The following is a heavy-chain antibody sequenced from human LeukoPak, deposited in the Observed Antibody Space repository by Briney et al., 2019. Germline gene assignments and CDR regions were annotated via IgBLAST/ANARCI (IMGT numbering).Heavy chain of an antibody. D-gene: IGHD4-17*01. V-gene: IGHV1-3*01. Sequence: ASVKVSCKASGYTFINYAINWGRQAPGQRLEWVGWINAVNGNTKYSPKFQGRVSITRDTSASTAYMELRSLRSDDTAVYYCASLREVTTGLGYYYYGMDVWGQGTTVTVSS. CDR2: INAVNGNT. CDR3: ASLREVTTGLGYYYYGMDV. J-gene: IGHJ6*02. CDR1: GYTFINYA.